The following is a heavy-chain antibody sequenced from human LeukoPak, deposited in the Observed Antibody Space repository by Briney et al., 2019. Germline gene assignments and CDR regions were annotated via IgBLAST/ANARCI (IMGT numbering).Heavy chain of an antibody. CDR3: ARESYYYGMDV. V-gene: IGHV4-59*12. Sequence: SETLSLTCTVSGGSISSYSWNWIRQPPGKGLEWIGYISYTGSTNYNPSLKSRVTISVDTSKNQFSLKLSSETAADTAVYYCARESYYYGMDVWGQGTTVTVSS. CDR2: ISYTGST. CDR1: GGSISSYS. J-gene: IGHJ6*02.